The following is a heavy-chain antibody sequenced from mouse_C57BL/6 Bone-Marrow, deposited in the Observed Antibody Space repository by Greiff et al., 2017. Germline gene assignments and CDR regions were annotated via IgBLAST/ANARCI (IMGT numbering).Heavy chain of an antibody. Sequence: QVQLKESGAELVRPGASVTLSCKASGYTFTDYEMHWVKQTPVHGLEWIGAIAPETGGTAYNQKFKGKAILTADKSSSTAYMELRSLTSEDSAVYYCTRGGNDYGFAYWGQGTLVTVSA. CDR3: TRGGNDYGFAY. V-gene: IGHV1-15*01. CDR1: GYTFTDYE. D-gene: IGHD2-4*01. CDR2: IAPETGGT. J-gene: IGHJ3*01.